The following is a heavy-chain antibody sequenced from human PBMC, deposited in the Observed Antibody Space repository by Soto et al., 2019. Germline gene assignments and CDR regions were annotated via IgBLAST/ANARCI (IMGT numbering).Heavy chain of an antibody. CDR2: IYYSGST. Sequence: SETLSLTCTVSGGSISSYYWSWIRQPPGKGLEWIGYIYYSGSTNYNPSLKSRATISVDTSKNQFSLKLSSVTAADTAVYYCARGYYGDYGAFDIWGQGTMVTVSS. V-gene: IGHV4-59*01. CDR3: ARGYYGDYGAFDI. D-gene: IGHD4-17*01. CDR1: GGSISSYY. J-gene: IGHJ3*02.